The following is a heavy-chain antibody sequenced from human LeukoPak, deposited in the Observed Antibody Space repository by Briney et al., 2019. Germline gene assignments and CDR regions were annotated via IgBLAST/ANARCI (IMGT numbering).Heavy chain of an antibody. D-gene: IGHD1-26*01. CDR2: IIPIFGIA. Sequence: SVKVSCTASGGTFSSYAISWVRQAPGQGLEWMGRIIPIFGIANYAQKFQGRVTITADKSTSTAYMELSSLRSEDTAVYYCARDSGSYHSYYFDYWGQGTLVTVSS. CDR3: ARDSGSYHSYYFDY. CDR1: GGTFSSYA. J-gene: IGHJ4*02. V-gene: IGHV1-69*04.